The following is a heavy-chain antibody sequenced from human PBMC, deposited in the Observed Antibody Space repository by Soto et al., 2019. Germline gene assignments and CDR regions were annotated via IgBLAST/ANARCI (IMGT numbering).Heavy chain of an antibody. D-gene: IGHD3-22*01. V-gene: IGHV1-24*01. CDR3: ATSNYSDSSGPRPPVDY. J-gene: IGHJ4*02. CDR1: GYTLTELS. CDR2: FDPEDGET. Sequence: ASVKVSCKVSGYTLTELSMHWVRQAPGKGLEWMGGFDPEDGETIYAQKFQGRVTMTEDTSTDTAYMELSSLRSEDTAVYYCATSNYSDSSGPRPPVDYWGQGTLVTVSS.